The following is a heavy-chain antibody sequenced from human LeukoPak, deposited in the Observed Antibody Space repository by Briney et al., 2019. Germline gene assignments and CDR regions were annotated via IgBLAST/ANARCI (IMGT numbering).Heavy chain of an antibody. CDR1: GASISSYY. CDR2: IYYSGST. J-gene: IGHJ2*01. Sequence: SETLSLTCTVSGASISSYYWSWIRQPPGKGLEWIGYIYYSGSTNYNPSLESRVTISVDTSKNQFSLKLSSVIAADTAVYYCATNSGNYLDLWGRGTLVTVSS. CDR3: ATNSGNYLDL. V-gene: IGHV4-59*01. D-gene: IGHD1-26*01.